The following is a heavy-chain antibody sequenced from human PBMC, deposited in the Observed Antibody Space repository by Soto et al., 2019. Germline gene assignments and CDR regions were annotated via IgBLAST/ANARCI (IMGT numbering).Heavy chain of an antibody. CDR1: GGSFSGYY. CDR3: ARVILSDFWSGYYTSGLARSPRPWFDP. J-gene: IGHJ5*02. D-gene: IGHD3-3*01. Sequence: SETLSLTCAVYGGSFSGYYWSWIRQPPGKGLEWIGEINHSGSTNYNPSLKSRVTISVDTSKNQFSLKLSSVTAADTAVYYCARVILSDFWSGYYTSGLARSPRPWFDPWGQGTLVTVSS. CDR2: INHSGST. V-gene: IGHV4-34*01.